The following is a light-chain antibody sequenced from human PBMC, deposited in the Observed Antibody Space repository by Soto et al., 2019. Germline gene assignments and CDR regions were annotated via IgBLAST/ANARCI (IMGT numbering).Light chain of an antibody. J-gene: IGLJ3*02. V-gene: IGLV2-14*01. Sequence: QSVLTQPASVSGSPGQSITIYCIGSSSDIGGSNYVSWYQQHPGKVPKLIIYEVSNRPSGVSNRFFGSKSGSAASLTISGLQSGDEADYYCSSYMRGSTLFGGGTKVTVL. CDR3: SSYMRGSTL. CDR2: EVS. CDR1: SSDIGGSNY.